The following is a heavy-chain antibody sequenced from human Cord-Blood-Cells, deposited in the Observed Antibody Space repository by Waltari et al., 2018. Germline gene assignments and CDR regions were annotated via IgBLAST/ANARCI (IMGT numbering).Heavy chain of an antibody. V-gene: IGHV2-5*02. CDR3: AHSPDYSSDFDY. J-gene: IGHJ4*02. Sequence: QTTLKASGPTLVKPTQTLTLTCTFSGFSLRTRGVGVGWIRQPPGKALAWLALIYWDADKRYSPSLKSRLTITKDTSKNQVVLTMTNMDPVDTATYYCAHSPDYSSDFDYWGQGTLVTVSS. D-gene: IGHD4-4*01. CDR1: GFSLRTRGVG. CDR2: IYWDADK.